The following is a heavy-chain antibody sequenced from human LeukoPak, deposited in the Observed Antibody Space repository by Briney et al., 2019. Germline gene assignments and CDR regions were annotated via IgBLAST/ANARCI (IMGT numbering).Heavy chain of an antibody. Sequence: SETLSLTCAVYGGSITGYYWSWIRQTPGSGLEWVGEIHYTGATSYNPSLKSRATISTDTSKNQFSLRLSSVTAADTAVYYCARGNILTGYCFDFWGQGALVTVSS. V-gene: IGHV4-34*01. CDR3: ARGNILTGYCFDF. J-gene: IGHJ4*02. CDR1: GGSITGYY. CDR2: IHYTGAT. D-gene: IGHD3-9*01.